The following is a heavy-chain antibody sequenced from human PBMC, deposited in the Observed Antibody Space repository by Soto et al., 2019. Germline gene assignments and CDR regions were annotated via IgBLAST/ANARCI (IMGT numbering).Heavy chain of an antibody. J-gene: IGHJ4*02. D-gene: IGHD4-17*01. CDR1: GFTFGDYA. CDR2: ISYDGSNE. Sequence: QVQLVESGGGVVQPGRSLRLSCAVSGFTFGDYAMHWVRQAPGKGLEWVALISYDGSNEYYSDSVKGRFTISRDNSKNTLFLQMNSLRPEDTAIYYCVRDFFRMTKVTFLQGDYWGQGTLVTVSS. CDR3: VRDFFRMTKVTFLQGDY. V-gene: IGHV3-30*04.